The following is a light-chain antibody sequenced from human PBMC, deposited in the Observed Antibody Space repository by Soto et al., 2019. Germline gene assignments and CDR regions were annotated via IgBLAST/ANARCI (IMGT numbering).Light chain of an antibody. Sequence: EIVLTQSPGTLSLSPGERATLSCRASQNVRSPYLAWYQQKPGQAPRLLIYAASSRAAGIPDRFSGSGSGTDFPPPISRLEPEDFAVYYCQQYGNSAWTFGQGTKVEIK. CDR1: QNVRSPY. CDR3: QQYGNSAWT. V-gene: IGKV3-20*01. J-gene: IGKJ1*01. CDR2: AAS.